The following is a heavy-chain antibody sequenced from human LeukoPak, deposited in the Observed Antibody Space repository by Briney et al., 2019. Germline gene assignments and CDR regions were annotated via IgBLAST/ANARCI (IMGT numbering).Heavy chain of an antibody. CDR3: ARVLWFGENWFDP. CDR1: GGSISSGSYY. J-gene: IGHJ5*02. D-gene: IGHD3-10*01. CDR2: IYTSGST. Sequence: TSQTLSLTCTVSGGSISSGSYYWSWIRQPAGKGLEWIGRIYTSGSTNYNPSLKSRVTIPVDTSKNQFSLKLSSVTAADTAVYYCARVLWFGENWFDPWGQGTLVSVSS. V-gene: IGHV4-61*02.